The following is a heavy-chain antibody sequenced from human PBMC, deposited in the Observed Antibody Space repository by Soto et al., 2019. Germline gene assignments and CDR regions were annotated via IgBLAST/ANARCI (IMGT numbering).Heavy chain of an antibody. CDR1: CGSISNGGYY. D-gene: IGHD5-12*01. V-gene: IGHV4-31*03. CDR3: SRVTETRGYRYGGPLDS. CDR2: INYSGRT. Sequence: PSETLSLTCTVSCGSISNGGYYWTWIRQHPEKGLEWIGDINYSGRTYYNPSLESRGTISADTSKNQFSLNLSSVTAADTAVYYFSRVTETRGYRYGGPLDSLGQGKLVTVYS. J-gene: IGHJ4*02.